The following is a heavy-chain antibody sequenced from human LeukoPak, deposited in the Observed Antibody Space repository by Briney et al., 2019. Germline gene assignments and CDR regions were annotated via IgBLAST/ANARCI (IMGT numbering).Heavy chain of an antibody. CDR2: INYSGST. Sequence: PGGSLRLSCAASGFTFSSYAMSWIRQPPGKGLEWIASINYSGSTYYNPSLKSRVTISVDTSENQFSLKLSSVTAADTAVYYCARYVVYGSGKYYFDYWGQGTLVTVSS. CDR3: ARYVVYGSGKYYFDY. J-gene: IGHJ4*02. V-gene: IGHV4-39*01. D-gene: IGHD3-10*01. CDR1: GFTFSSYA.